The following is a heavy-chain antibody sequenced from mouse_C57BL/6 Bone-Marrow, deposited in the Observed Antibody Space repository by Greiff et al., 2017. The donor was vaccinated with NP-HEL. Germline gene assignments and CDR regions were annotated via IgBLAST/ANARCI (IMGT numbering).Heavy chain of an antibody. Sequence: VQLQQSGAELARPGASVKLSCKASGYTFTSYGISWVKQRTGQGLEWIGEIYPSSGNTYYNEKFKGKATLTADKSSSTAYMELRSLTSEDSAVYFCANHYYGSSYGYWGQGTTLTVSS. V-gene: IGHV1-81*01. D-gene: IGHD1-1*01. CDR2: IYPSSGNT. J-gene: IGHJ2*01. CDR3: ANHYYGSSYGY. CDR1: GYTFTSYG.